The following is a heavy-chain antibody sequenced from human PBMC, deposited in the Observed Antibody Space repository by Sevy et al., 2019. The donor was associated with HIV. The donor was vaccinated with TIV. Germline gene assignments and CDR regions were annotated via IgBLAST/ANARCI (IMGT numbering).Heavy chain of an antibody. CDR1: GGSISSSSFY. Sequence: SETLSLTCTVSGGSISSSSFYWGWIRQPPGKGLERLGSVYYSGSTYYNPSLKSRVTISVDTSKNQLFLKLSSVTAADTAVYYCAKYYDSYYYYGMDVWGQGTTVTVSS. D-gene: IGHD3-3*01. CDR2: VYYSGST. CDR3: AKYYDSYYYYGMDV. J-gene: IGHJ6*02. V-gene: IGHV4-39*01.